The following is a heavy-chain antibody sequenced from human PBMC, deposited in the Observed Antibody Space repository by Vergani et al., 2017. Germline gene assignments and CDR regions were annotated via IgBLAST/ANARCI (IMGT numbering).Heavy chain of an antibody. V-gene: IGHV4-59*01. CDR1: GGSISSYY. Sequence: QVQLQESGPGLVKPSETLSLTCTVSGGSISSYYWSWIRQPPGKGLEWIGYIYYSGSTNYNPYLKSRVTISVDTSKNQFSLKLSSVTAADTAVYYCARETTTVTNPYYYYYMDVWGKGTTVTVSS. J-gene: IGHJ6*03. CDR2: IYYSGST. D-gene: IGHD4-11*01. CDR3: ARETTTVTNPYYYYYMDV.